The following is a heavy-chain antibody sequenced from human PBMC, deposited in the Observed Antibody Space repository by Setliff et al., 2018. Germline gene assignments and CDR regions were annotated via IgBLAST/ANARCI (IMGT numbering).Heavy chain of an antibody. J-gene: IGHJ6*02. Sequence: KPSETLSLTCTVSGGSISTSSYYWGWIRQPPGKGLEWIGSIYYSGSTYYNPSLKSRVTISVDTSKNQFSLKLSSVTAADTAVYYCARDRQYCSSPTCYSSYFYYYGMDVWGQGTTVTVS. CDR3: ARDRQYCSSPTCYSSYFYYYGMDV. D-gene: IGHD2-2*02. CDR2: IYYSGST. V-gene: IGHV4-39*02. CDR1: GGSISTSSYY.